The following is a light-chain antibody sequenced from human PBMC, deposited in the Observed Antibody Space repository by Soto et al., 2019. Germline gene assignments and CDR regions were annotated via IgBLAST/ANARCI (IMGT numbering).Light chain of an antibody. J-gene: IGLJ1*01. Sequence: QSALTPPRSVSGSPGQSVTISCTGTSSDVGGYNYVSWYQQHPGKAPKLMIYDVSKRPSGVPDRFSGSKSDNTASLTISGLQAEDEADYYCCSYAGSYSLYVFGNGTKLTVL. V-gene: IGLV2-11*01. CDR3: CSYAGSYSLYV. CDR1: SSDVGGYNY. CDR2: DVS.